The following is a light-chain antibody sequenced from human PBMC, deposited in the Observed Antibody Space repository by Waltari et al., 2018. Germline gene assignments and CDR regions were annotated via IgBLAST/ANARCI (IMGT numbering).Light chain of an antibody. J-gene: IGKJ1*01. V-gene: IGKV6-21*02. CDR2: YAY. Sequence: EMVMSQSPDSQSVSPKEKVHITCRASQSIGGSLHWYQQQPDQSPKLLIKYAYQSISGVPSRLSGSGYGTDFTLTITSLEAADAATYYCHQSSSLPWTFGQGTKVEIK. CDR3: HQSSSLPWT. CDR1: QSIGGS.